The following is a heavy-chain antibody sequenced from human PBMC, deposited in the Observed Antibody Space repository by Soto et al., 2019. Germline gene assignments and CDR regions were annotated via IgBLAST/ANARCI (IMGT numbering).Heavy chain of an antibody. V-gene: IGHV1-3*01. CDR2: INPGSGNT. CDR1: GYTFTSYG. CDR3: ARVHVDVPTEFDY. D-gene: IGHD3-10*02. Sequence: QVQLVQSGAEVKKPGASVKVSCKASGYTFTSYGMHWVRQAPGQRLEWMGYINPGSGNTKYSQKFQGRVPITGDTSATTAYMALSGLRSEDTAVYYCARVHVDVPTEFDYWGQGTLVTVSS. J-gene: IGHJ4*02.